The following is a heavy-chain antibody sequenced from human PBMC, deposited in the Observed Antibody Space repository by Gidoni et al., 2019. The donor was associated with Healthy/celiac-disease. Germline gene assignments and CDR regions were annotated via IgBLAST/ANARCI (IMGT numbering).Heavy chain of an antibody. V-gene: IGHV3-11*05. J-gene: IGHJ5*02. CDR3: ARDFTVIESNWFDP. CDR1: GFPFSDYY. Sequence: QGQLVESGGGLVKPGGSLRLSCAASGFPFSDYYMSWIRQAPGTGLEWVAYSSSSSSYTNYADSVKGRFTISRDNAKNSLYLQLNSLRAEDTAVYYCARDFTVIESNWFDPWGQGTLVTVSS. CDR2: SSSSSSYT.